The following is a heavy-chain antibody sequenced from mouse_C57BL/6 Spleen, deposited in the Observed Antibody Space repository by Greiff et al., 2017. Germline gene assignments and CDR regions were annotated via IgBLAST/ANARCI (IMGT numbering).Heavy chain of an antibody. J-gene: IGHJ3*01. D-gene: IGHD3-2*02. V-gene: IGHV6-3*01. CDR3: TGSSGYKY. CDR1: GFTFSNYW. Sequence: EVMLVESGGGLVQPGGSMKLSCVASGFTFSNYWMNWVRQSPEKGLEWVAQIRLKSDNYATHYAESVKGRFTISRDDSKSSVYLQMNNLRAEDTGIYYCTGSSGYKYWGQGTLVTVSA. CDR2: IRLKSDNYAT.